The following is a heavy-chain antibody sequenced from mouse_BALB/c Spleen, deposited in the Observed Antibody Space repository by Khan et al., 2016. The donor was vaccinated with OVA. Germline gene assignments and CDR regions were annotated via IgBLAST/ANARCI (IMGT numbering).Heavy chain of an antibody. CDR3: IRSGYGSFAY. CDR2: INPNNGGT. J-gene: IGHJ3*01. V-gene: IGHV1S81*02. D-gene: IGHD2-2*01. Sequence: QVQLKQSGAELVKPGASVKSSCKASGYTFSSYYMYWVKQRPGQGLEWIGEINPNNGGTNFNEKFKSKATLTVDKSSSTAYMQLSSLTSEDSAVYYCIRSGYGSFAYWGQGTLVTVSA. CDR1: GYTFSSYY.